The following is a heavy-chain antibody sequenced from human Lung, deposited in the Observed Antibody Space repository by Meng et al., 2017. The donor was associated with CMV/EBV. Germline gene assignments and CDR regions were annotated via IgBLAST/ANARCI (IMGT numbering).Heavy chain of an antibody. CDR3: ARERFRTVRGLLSV. CDR1: GHSFTDYY. J-gene: IGHJ6*04. D-gene: IGHD3-10*01. Sequence: ASVKVSXKASGHSFTDYYIHWVRQAPGQGLEWMGWINPNSGGTNYAENFQGRVTMTRDTSISTASMELSRLRSEDTAVYYCARERFRTVRGLLSVWGKGTMVTVSS. CDR2: INPNSGGT. V-gene: IGHV1-2*02.